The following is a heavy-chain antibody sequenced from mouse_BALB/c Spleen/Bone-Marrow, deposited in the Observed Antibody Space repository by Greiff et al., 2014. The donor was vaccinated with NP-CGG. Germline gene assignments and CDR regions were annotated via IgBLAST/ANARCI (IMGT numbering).Heavy chain of an antibody. CDR2: IRSKSNDYAT. CDR1: GFTYNTYG. D-gene: IGHD2-4*01. J-gene: IGHJ4*01. Sequence: EVMLVESGGGLVQPKGSLKLSCAASGFTYNTYGMHWVCQAPGKGLEWIARIRSKSNDYATYYANSVKDRFIISRDDSQSMLYLQMNNPKTEDTAMYYCVRDSDYGYYSMDYWGQGTSVTVSS. CDR3: VRDSDYGYYSMDY. V-gene: IGHV10-3*03.